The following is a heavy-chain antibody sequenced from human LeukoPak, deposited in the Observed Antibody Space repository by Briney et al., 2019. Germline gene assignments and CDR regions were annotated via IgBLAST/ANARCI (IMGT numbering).Heavy chain of an antibody. Sequence: DSVKGRFTISRDNAKNLLYLQMNSLRVEDTAVYYCARGSSSWYYLDYWGQGTLVTVSS. J-gene: IGHJ4*02. V-gene: IGHV3-7*01. D-gene: IGHD6-13*01. CDR3: ARGSSSWYYLDY.